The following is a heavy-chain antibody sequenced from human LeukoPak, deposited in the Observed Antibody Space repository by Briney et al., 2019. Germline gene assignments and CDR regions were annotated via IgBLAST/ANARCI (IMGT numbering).Heavy chain of an antibody. J-gene: IGHJ4*02. D-gene: IGHD2-2*01. V-gene: IGHV4-59*01. CDR1: GGSISSYY. Sequence: SDTLSLTCTVSGGSISSYYWSWIRQPPGKGLEWIGYIYYSGSTNYNPSLKSRVTISVDTSKNQFSLKLSSVTAADTAVYYCASTQSSTRYTLFDYWGQGTLVTVSS. CDR2: IYYSGST. CDR3: ASTQSSTRYTLFDY.